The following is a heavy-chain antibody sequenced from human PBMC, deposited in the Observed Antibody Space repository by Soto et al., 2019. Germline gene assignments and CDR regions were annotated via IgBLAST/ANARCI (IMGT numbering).Heavy chain of an antibody. CDR3: ARLLGSTGSYGGYYFDS. CDR1: GGSISRGDYY. D-gene: IGHD6-19*01. V-gene: IGHV4-30-4*01. J-gene: IGHJ4*02. CDR2: IYYSGST. Sequence: PSETLSVTCSVSGGSISRGDYYWTWIRQPPGKGLEWIGYIYYSGSTYYNPSLESRISMSVADSKNQFSLKLSSVTAADTAVYYCARLLGSTGSYGGYYFDSWGQGALVTVSS.